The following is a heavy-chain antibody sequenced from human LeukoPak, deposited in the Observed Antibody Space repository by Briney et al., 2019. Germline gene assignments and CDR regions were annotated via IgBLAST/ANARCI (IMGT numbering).Heavy chain of an antibody. CDR2: IIPIFGTA. J-gene: IGHJ4*02. Sequence: GASVKVSCKASGGTFSSYAISWVRQAPGQGLEWMRGIIPIFGTANYAQKFQGRVTITTDESTSTAYMELSSLRSEDTAVYYCARSSVGVVVITTHFDYWGQGTLVTVSS. V-gene: IGHV1-69*05. CDR1: GGTFSSYA. CDR3: ARSSVGVVVITTHFDY. D-gene: IGHD3-22*01.